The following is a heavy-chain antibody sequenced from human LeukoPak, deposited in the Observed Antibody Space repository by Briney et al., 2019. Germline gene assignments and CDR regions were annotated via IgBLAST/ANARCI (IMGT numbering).Heavy chain of an antibody. CDR1: GYTFTGYY. Sequence: ASVKVSCKAAGYTFTGYYMHWVRQAPGQGLEWMGWINPNSGGTNYAQKFQGWVTMTRDTSISTAYMELSRLRSDDTAVYYCARAGTVEMTPLDYWGQGTLVTVSS. J-gene: IGHJ4*02. V-gene: IGHV1-2*04. D-gene: IGHD5-24*01. CDR3: ARAGTVEMTPLDY. CDR2: INPNSGGT.